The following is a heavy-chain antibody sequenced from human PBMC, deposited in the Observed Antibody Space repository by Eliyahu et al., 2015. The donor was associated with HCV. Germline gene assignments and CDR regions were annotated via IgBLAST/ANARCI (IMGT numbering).Heavy chain of an antibody. CDR1: GFTFSSYW. Sequence: ELQLVESGGGSVQPGGSLRLACAASGFTFSSYWMHWVRQAPGKGLVWVSRINSDGSDTTYADSVKGRFTISRDNAKNTLYLQMNSLRAEDTAVYYCVRGACSRTSCLDYWGQGTLVTVS. V-gene: IGHV3-74*01. CDR3: VRGACSRTSCLDY. CDR2: INSDGSDT. J-gene: IGHJ4*02. D-gene: IGHD2-2*01.